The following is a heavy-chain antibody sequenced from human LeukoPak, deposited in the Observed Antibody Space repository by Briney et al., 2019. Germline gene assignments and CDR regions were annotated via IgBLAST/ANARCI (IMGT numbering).Heavy chain of an antibody. CDR2: INPSGGST. Sequence: GASVKVSCKASGYTFTSYYMHWVRQAPGQGLEWMGIINPSGGSTSYAQKFQGRVTMTRDTSKSTVYMELSSLRSEDTAVYYCARGSYGALYYYYYMDVWGKGTTVTVSS. V-gene: IGHV1-46*01. CDR3: ARGSYGALYYYYYMDV. CDR1: GYTFTSYY. J-gene: IGHJ6*03. D-gene: IGHD5-18*01.